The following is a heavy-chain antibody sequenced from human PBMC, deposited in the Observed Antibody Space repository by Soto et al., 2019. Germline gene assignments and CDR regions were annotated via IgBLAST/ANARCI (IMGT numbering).Heavy chain of an antibody. V-gene: IGHV3-66*01. CDR1: GFTVSTNY. CDR2: IYRGGST. J-gene: IGHJ4*02. CDR3: ARDHCDADY. D-gene: IGHD2-21*01. Sequence: EVQLVESGGGLVQPGGSLRLSCAASGFTVSTNYMSWVRQAPGKGLEWVSVIYRGGSTFYSASVRGRFTICRHNSKNTVNLQMNSLRAKDTAVHYCARDHCDADYWGQGTLVTVSS.